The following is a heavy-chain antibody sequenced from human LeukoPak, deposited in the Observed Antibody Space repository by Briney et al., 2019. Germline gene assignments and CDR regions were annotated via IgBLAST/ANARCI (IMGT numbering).Heavy chain of an antibody. J-gene: IGHJ4*02. Sequence: GGSLRLSCAASGFTFSSYGMHWVRQAPGKGLEWVAVISYDGSNKYYADSVKGRFIISRDNSKNTLYLQMNSLRAEDTAVYYCAKDKGAEGVIKDYWGQGTLVTVPS. CDR2: ISYDGSNK. V-gene: IGHV3-30*18. D-gene: IGHD3-10*01. CDR1: GFTFSSYG. CDR3: AKDKGAEGVIKDY.